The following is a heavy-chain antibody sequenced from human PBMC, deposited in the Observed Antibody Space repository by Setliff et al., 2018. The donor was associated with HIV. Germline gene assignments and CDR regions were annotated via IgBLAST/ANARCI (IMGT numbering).Heavy chain of an antibody. CDR2: IVYDGNNI. Sequence: GGSMRLSCAASGFSFSDYGMHWVRQAPGKGLEWVAFIVYDGNNIKYADSVKGRFTISRDNSKNTLYLQMNSLRIEDSGAYYCANSYSASGNYHYYDYLDVWGKGTTVTVSS. CDR1: GFSFSDYG. V-gene: IGHV3-30*02. D-gene: IGHD3-10*01. CDR3: ANSYSASGNYHYYDYLDV. J-gene: IGHJ6*03.